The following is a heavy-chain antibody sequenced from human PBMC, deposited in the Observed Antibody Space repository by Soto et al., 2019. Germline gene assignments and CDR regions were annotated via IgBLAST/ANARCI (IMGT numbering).Heavy chain of an antibody. CDR2: IWYDASNK. CDR1: GFTFSSYG. J-gene: IGHJ5*02. D-gene: IGHD3-3*01. V-gene: IGHV3-33*01. Sequence: PGGSLRLSCAASGFTFSSYGMHWVRQAPGKGLEWVAVIWYDASNKYYADSVKGRFTISRDNSKNTLYLQMNSLRAEDTAVYYCARDVAIFGVVIYHWFDPWGQGTLVTVSS. CDR3: ARDVAIFGVVIYHWFDP.